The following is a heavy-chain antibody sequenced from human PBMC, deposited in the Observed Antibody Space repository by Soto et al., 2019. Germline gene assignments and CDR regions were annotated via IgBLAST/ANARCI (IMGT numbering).Heavy chain of an antibody. D-gene: IGHD3-10*01. Sequence: QVQLVESGGGLVKPGGSLRLSCAASGFTFSDYYMSWIRQAPGKGLEWVSYISSSSSYTNYADSVKGRFTISRDNAKNSLYLQMNSLRAEDTAVYYCARDDPPLLWFGELVSYYGMDVWGQGTTVTVSS. V-gene: IGHV3-11*05. J-gene: IGHJ6*02. CDR2: ISSSSSYT. CDR1: GFTFSDYY. CDR3: ARDDPPLLWFGELVSYYGMDV.